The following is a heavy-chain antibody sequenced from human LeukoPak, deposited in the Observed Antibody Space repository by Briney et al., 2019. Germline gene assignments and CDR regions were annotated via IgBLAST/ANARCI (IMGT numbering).Heavy chain of an antibody. Sequence: GGSLRLSCAASGFTFSSYAMHWVRQAPGKGLAWVAVISYDGSNKYYADSVKGRFTISRDNSKNTLYLQMNSLRAEDTAVYYCARDSQNIVVVFHFDYWGQRTLVTVSS. CDR3: ARDSQNIVVVFHFDY. CDR1: GFTFSSYA. V-gene: IGHV3-30*04. CDR2: ISYDGSNK. J-gene: IGHJ4*02. D-gene: IGHD2-21*01.